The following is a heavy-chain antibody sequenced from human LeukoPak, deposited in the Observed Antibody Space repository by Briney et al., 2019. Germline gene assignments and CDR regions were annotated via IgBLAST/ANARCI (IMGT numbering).Heavy chain of an antibody. CDR3: AKVYIPSGVHDYVWGSYRYHDAFDI. V-gene: IGHV1-69*06. J-gene: IGHJ3*02. Sequence: ASVKVSCKASGGTFSSYAISWVRQAPGQGLEWMGGIIPIFGAANYAQKFQGRVTITADKSTSTAYMELSSLRSEDTAVYYCAKVYIPSGVHDYVWGSYRYHDAFDIWGQGTMVTVSS. CDR2: IIPIFGAA. D-gene: IGHD3-16*02. CDR1: GGTFSSYA.